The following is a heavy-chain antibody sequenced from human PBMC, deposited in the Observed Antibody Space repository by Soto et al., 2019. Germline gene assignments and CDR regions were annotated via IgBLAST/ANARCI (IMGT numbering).Heavy chain of an antibody. CDR2: IYYSGST. Sequence: SETLSLTCTVSGGSISSGGYYWSWIRQHPGKGLEWIGYIYYSGSTYYNPSLKSRVTISVDTTKNQFSLKLSSVTAADTAVYYCARGIVVVTAIPSNWFDPWGQGTLVTVSS. D-gene: IGHD2-21*02. CDR1: GGSISSGGYY. J-gene: IGHJ5*02. CDR3: ARGIVVVTAIPSNWFDP. V-gene: IGHV4-31*03.